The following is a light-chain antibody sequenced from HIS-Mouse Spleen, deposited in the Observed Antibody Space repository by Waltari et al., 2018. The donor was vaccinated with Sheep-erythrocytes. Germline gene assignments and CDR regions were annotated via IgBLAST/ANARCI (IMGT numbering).Light chain of an antibody. CDR2: DAS. V-gene: IGKV1-33*01. CDR1: QDISNY. CDR3: QQYYSTLT. Sequence: DIQMTQSPSSLSASVGDRVTITCQASQDISNYLNWYQQKPGKAPKHLIHDASNLETGVPSRFSGSGSGTDFTFTISSLQAEDVAVYYCQQYYSTLTFGGGTKVEIK. J-gene: IGKJ4*01.